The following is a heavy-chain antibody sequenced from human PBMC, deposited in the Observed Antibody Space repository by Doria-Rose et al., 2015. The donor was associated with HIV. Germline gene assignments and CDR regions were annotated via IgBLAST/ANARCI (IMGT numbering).Heavy chain of an antibody. CDR3: ARIKSSRWYHKYYFDF. CDR1: GVSLSSPGMG. D-gene: IGHD6-13*01. CDR2: IFSDDER. V-gene: IGHV2-26*01. J-gene: IGHJ4*02. Sequence: QESGPVLVKPTETLTLTCTVSGVSLSSPGMGVSWIRQPPGKALEWLANIFSDDERSYKTSLKSRHNITKGTSKRQVVLTMTDMDPVDTATYYCARIKSSRWYHKYYFDFWGQGTLVIVSA.